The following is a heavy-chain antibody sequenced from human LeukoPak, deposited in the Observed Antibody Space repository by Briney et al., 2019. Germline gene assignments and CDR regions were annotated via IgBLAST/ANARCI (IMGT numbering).Heavy chain of an antibody. Sequence: GGSLRLSCAASGFTFSSYAMSWVRQAPGKGLEWVSGISGSGDNTYYADSVKGRFNFSRDSSKNTLYLQMSSLRVEDTAVYYCASQGRGAFDIWGQGTMVTVSS. CDR2: ISGSGDNT. D-gene: IGHD3-10*01. J-gene: IGHJ3*02. V-gene: IGHV3-23*01. CDR3: ASQGRGAFDI. CDR1: GFTFSSYA.